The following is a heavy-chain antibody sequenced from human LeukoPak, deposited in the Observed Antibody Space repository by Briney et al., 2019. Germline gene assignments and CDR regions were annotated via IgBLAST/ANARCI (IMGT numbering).Heavy chain of an antibody. J-gene: IGHJ4*02. CDR2: SDPEDGER. CDR1: GKTLSDLS. CDR3: VTGSTTMAVDYFDY. V-gene: IGHV1-24*01. D-gene: IGHD5-18*01. Sequence: GASVKVSCKVSGKTLSDLSIHWLRQPPGKGLEWLGGSDPEDGERIYAQMFQGRVTMTEDTSIDTAYMELSSLRSEDTAVYYCVTGSTTMAVDYFDYWGQGTLVTVSP.